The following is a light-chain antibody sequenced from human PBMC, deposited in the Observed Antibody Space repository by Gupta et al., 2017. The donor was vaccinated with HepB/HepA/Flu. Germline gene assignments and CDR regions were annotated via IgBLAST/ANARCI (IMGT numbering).Light chain of an antibody. J-gene: IGKJ2*01. CDR1: QRISSY. CDR3: QQINSYPYT. CDR2: AAS. V-gene: IGKV1-9*01. Sequence: DIQFTQSPYFLSASVGDRVTITCRSSQRISSYLAWYQQKPGKAPNLLFYAASTLQSGVPSRFRGSGSGTEFTLTISSLQSEDFATYYCQQINSYPYTFGQGTKLEIK.